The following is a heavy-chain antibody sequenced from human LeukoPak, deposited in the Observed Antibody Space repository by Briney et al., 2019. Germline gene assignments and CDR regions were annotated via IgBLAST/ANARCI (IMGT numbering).Heavy chain of an antibody. CDR1: GFTVSSNY. CDR3: AKDGYNLRAFDI. J-gene: IGHJ3*02. Sequence: RGSLRLSCAASGFTVSSNYMSWVRQAPGKGLEWVSVIYSGGSTYYADSVKGRFTISRDNSKNTLYLQMNSLRAEDTAVYYCAKDGYNLRAFDIWGQGTMVTVSS. V-gene: IGHV3-53*01. CDR2: IYSGGST. D-gene: IGHD5-24*01.